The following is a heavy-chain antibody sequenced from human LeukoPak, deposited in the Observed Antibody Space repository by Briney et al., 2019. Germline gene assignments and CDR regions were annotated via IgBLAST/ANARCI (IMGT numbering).Heavy chain of an antibody. Sequence: ASVKVSCKASGYTFTGYYMHWVRQAPGQGLEWMGWINPNSGGTNYAQKFQGRVTMTRDTSISTAYMELSRLRSDDTAVYYCVRYTAMVQNAFDIWGQGTMVTVSS. CDR2: INPNSGGT. D-gene: IGHD5-18*01. CDR1: GYTFTGYY. CDR3: VRYTAMVQNAFDI. J-gene: IGHJ3*02. V-gene: IGHV1-2*02.